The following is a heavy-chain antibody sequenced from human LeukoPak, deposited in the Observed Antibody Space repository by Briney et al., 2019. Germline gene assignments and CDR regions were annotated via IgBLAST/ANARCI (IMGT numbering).Heavy chain of an antibody. CDR2: IYYSGST. Sequence: SQTLSLTCTVSGGSISSGDYYWSWIRQPPGKGLEYIGYIYYSGSTYYNPSLKSRVTISEDTSKNQFSLQLNSVTAADTAVYYCARSYDPLYFDFWGQGTLVTVSS. V-gene: IGHV4-30-4*08. J-gene: IGHJ4*02. D-gene: IGHD3-3*01. CDR3: ARSYDPLYFDF. CDR1: GGSISSGDYY.